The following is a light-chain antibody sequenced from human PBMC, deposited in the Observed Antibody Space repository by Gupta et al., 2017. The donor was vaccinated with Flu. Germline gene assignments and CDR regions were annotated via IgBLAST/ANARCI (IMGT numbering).Light chain of an antibody. CDR1: SSDVGGYNY. CDR2: EVS. V-gene: IGLV2-8*01. Sequence: QSALTQPPSPSASPGRSVTISRTGTSSDVGGYNYVSWYQQHPGKAPKLMIYEVSKRPSGVPDRFSGSKSGNTASLTVSGLQAEDEADYYCSSYAGSNNLVFGGGTKLTVL. CDR3: SSYAGSNNLV. J-gene: IGLJ2*01.